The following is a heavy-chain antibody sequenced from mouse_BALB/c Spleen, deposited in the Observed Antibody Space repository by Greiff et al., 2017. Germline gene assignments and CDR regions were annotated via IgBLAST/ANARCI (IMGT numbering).Heavy chain of an antibody. CDR2: ISSGSSTI. Sequence: EVQLVESGGGLVQPGGSRKLSCAASGFTFSSFGMHWVRQAPEKGLEWVAYISSGSSTIYYADTVKGRFTISRDNPKNTLFLQMTSLRSEDTAMYYCARGFITTAPFAYWGQGTLVTVSA. J-gene: IGHJ3*01. CDR3: ARGFITTAPFAY. D-gene: IGHD1-2*01. CDR1: GFTFSSFG. V-gene: IGHV5-17*02.